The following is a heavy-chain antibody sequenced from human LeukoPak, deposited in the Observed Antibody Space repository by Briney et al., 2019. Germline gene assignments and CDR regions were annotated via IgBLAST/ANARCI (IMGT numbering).Heavy chain of an antibody. CDR2: VYQSGST. J-gene: IGHJ4*02. V-gene: IGHV4-30-2*01. D-gene: IGHD5-24*01. Sequence: PSETLSRTCTVSGGSISSGGSISSYSWSWIRQPPGKGLEWIGYVYQSGSTYYNPSLKSRVTILVDRSKNQFSLKLSSVTAADTAVYYCAGTHRWPASGLDYWGQGTLVTVSS. CDR3: AGTHRWPASGLDY. CDR1: GGSISSGGSISSYS.